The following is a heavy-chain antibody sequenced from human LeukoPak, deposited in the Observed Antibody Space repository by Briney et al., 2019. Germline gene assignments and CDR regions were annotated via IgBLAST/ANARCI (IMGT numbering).Heavy chain of an antibody. D-gene: IGHD6-6*01. CDR1: GGSFSGYY. CDR3: ARGTARPSRFDP. J-gene: IGHJ5*02. CDR2: INHSGST. V-gene: IGHV4-34*01. Sequence: SETLSLTCAVYGGSFSGYYWSWIRQPPGKGLEWIGEINHSGSTNYNPSLKSRVTISVDTSKNQFSLKLSSVTAADTAVYYCARGTARPSRFDPWGQGTLVTVSS.